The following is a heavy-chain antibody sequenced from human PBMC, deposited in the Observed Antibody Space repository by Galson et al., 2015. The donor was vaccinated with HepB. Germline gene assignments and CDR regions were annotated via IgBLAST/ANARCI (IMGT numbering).Heavy chain of an antibody. CDR2: ISSSSSYI. D-gene: IGHD4-17*01. J-gene: IGHJ4*02. CDR3: AREGYGDYEIDY. CDR1: GFTFSSYS. V-gene: IGHV3-21*01. Sequence: SLRLSCAASGFTFSSYSMNWVRQAPGKGLEWVSSISSSSSYIYYADSVKGRFTISRDNAKNSLYLQMNSLRAEDTAVYYCAREGYGDYEIDYWGQGTLVTVSS.